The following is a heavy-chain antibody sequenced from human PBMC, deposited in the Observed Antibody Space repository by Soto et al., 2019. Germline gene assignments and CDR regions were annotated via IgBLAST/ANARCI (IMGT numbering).Heavy chain of an antibody. D-gene: IGHD3-9*01. Sequence: ASVKVSCKASGYTFTSYAISWVRQAPGQGLEWMGGIIPIFGTANYAQKFQGRVTITADESTSTAYMELSSLRSEDTAVYYCARAYYDILTGYSHYYYYGMDVWGQGTTVTVSS. CDR1: GYTFTSYA. V-gene: IGHV1-69*13. CDR2: IIPIFGTA. J-gene: IGHJ6*02. CDR3: ARAYYDILTGYSHYYYYGMDV.